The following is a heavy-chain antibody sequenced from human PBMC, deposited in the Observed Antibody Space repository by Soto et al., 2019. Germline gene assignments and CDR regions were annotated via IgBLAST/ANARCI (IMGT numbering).Heavy chain of an antibody. CDR1: GGTFSSSA. J-gene: IGHJ6*02. CDR2: IMPIFRTA. D-gene: IGHD3-3*02. V-gene: IGHV1-69*12. CDR3: AGDKDRQQLGGNYYYIMDV. Sequence: QVQLVQSGAEVKKPGSSVKVSGKASGGTFSSSAFSWVRQAPGQGLEWMGGIMPIFRTADYAQKFQGRVTITADESTSTAYMELSSLRSEDTGVYYCAGDKDRQQLGGNYYYIMDVWGQGTTVTVSS.